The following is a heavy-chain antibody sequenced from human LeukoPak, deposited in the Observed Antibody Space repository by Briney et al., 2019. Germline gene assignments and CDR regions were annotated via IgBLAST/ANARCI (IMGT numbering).Heavy chain of an antibody. CDR3: ASSSVVAASPFDY. J-gene: IGHJ4*02. D-gene: IGHD2-15*01. Sequence: PSETLSLTCTVSGGSISSYYWSWIRQPPGKGLEWIGYIYYSGSHHYNPSLKSRVTISVDTSKNQLSLKLSSVTAADTAVYYCASSSVVAASPFDYWGQGTLVTVSS. CDR2: IYYSGSH. CDR1: GGSISSYY. V-gene: IGHV4-59*08.